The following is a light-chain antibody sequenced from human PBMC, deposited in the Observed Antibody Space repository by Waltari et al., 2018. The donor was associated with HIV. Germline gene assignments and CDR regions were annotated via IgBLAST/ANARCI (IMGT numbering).Light chain of an antibody. CDR1: QSVSSSY. V-gene: IGKV3-20*01. CDR2: GAS. J-gene: IGKJ5*01. CDR3: QQYGGLCT. Sequence: EIVLTQSPATLSLSPGERATLSCRASQSVSSSYLAWYQQKPGQAPRLRIYGASRRATGIPDRFGGSGSGTDFTLTISRLEPEDFAVYYCQQYGGLCTFGQGTRLEIK.